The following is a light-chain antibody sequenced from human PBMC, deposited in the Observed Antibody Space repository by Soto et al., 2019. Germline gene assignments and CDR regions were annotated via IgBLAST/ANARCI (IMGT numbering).Light chain of an antibody. V-gene: IGKV1-39*01. CDR1: QSISNY. Sequence: DIQMTQSPSSLSASVGDRVTITCRASQSISNYVNWYQQKIGKAPQLLIYATSNLQRGVPSRFGGSRSGTDFTLTISSLQPEDFATYFCQQTYITPRTFGQGTKVEIK. J-gene: IGKJ1*01. CDR2: ATS. CDR3: QQTYITPRT.